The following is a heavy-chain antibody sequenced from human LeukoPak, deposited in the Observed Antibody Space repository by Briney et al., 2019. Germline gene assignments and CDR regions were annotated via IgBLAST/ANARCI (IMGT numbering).Heavy chain of an antibody. D-gene: IGHD4-17*01. CDR1: GYSFTSHW. CDR3: ARGLDYADEWTFNWFDP. Sequence: PGGSLRLSCAASGYSFTSHWMHWVRQLPGKGLVWVSRINKDATITTYADAAKGRFTISRDNAKNTLYLQMNSLRVEDTAVYYCARGLDYADEWTFNWFDPGGQGTLVTVSS. V-gene: IGHV3-74*03. J-gene: IGHJ5*02. CDR2: INKDATIT.